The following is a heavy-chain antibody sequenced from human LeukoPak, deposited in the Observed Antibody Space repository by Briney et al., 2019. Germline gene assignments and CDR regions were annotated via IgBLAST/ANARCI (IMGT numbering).Heavy chain of an antibody. V-gene: IGHV1-24*01. Sequence: ASVKVSCKVSGYTLTELSMHWVRQAPGKGLEWMGGFDPEDGEPIYAQKFQGRVTMTEDTSTDTAYMELSSLRSEDTAVYYCATGDRKIVVEAFDIWGQGTMVTVSS. J-gene: IGHJ3*02. CDR3: ATGDRKIVVEAFDI. D-gene: IGHD3-22*01. CDR1: GYTLTELS. CDR2: FDPEDGEP.